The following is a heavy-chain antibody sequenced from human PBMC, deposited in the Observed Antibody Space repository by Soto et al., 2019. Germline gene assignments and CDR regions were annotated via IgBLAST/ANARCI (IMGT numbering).Heavy chain of an antibody. V-gene: IGHV4-4*07. CDR1: GGSISSYY. Sequence: SETLSLTCTVSGGSISSYYWSWIRRPAGKGLEWIGRIYTSGSTNYNPSLKSRVTMSVDTSKNQFSLKLSYVTAADTAVYYCARDPITIFGVTNWFDPWGQGTLVSVSS. D-gene: IGHD3-3*01. CDR2: IYTSGST. CDR3: ARDPITIFGVTNWFDP. J-gene: IGHJ5*02.